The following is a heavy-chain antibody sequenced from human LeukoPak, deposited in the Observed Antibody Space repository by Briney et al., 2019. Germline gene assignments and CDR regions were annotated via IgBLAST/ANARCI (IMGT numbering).Heavy chain of an antibody. Sequence: PGGSLRLSCAASGFTFNNYWMNWVRQAPGKGLEWVSYSSSSGSTIYYADSVKGRFTISRDNAKNSLYLQMNSLRAEDTAVYYCAELGITMIGGVWGKGTTVTISS. CDR2: SSSSGSTI. V-gene: IGHV3-48*04. CDR1: GFTFNNYW. D-gene: IGHD3-10*02. CDR3: AELGITMIGGV. J-gene: IGHJ6*04.